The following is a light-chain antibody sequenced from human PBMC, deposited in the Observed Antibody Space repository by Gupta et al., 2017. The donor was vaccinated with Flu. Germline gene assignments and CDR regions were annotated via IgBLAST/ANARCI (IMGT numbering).Light chain of an antibody. CDR3: QSYDTTSVV. V-gene: IGLV6-57*01. J-gene: IGLJ2*01. CDR2: EDY. Sequence: NFVLTQPPSVSESPGKTVTISCIRSSGNIADNYVQWYQQRPGTSPTTLSTEDYNRASGVPNRVSGAIVSSNSASLTISPLQSEDEADYFCQSYDTTSVVFGGGTKVTVL. CDR1: SGNIADNY.